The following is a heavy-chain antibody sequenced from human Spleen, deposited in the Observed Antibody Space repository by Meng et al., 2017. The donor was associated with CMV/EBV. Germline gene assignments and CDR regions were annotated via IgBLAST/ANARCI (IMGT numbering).Heavy chain of an antibody. V-gene: IGHV4-31*03. J-gene: IGHJ4*02. D-gene: IGHD3-10*01. CDR1: GGSINSGAYY. Sequence: LRLSCTVSGGSINSGAYYWSWIRQHPGKGLEWIGYIYYNGNPQYNPSLKSRLIISVDSSKDQFSLKLSSVTAADTAVYFCARGMGFGELFDYWGQGTLVTVSS. CDR2: IYYNGNP. CDR3: ARGMGFGELFDY.